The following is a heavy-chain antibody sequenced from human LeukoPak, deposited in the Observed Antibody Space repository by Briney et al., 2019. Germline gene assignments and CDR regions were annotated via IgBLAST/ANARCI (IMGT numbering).Heavy chain of an antibody. V-gene: IGHV4-31*03. CDR3: ARADHRPQYCTNGVCYPLNWFDP. D-gene: IGHD2-8*01. CDR2: IYYSGST. J-gene: IGHJ5*02. Sequence: SQTLSLTCTVSGGSISSGGYYWSWIRQHPGKGLEWIGYIYYSGSTYYNPSLKSRVTISVDTSKNQFSLELSSVTAADTAVYYCARADHRPQYCTNGVCYPLNWFDPWGQGTLVTVSS. CDR1: GGSISSGGYY.